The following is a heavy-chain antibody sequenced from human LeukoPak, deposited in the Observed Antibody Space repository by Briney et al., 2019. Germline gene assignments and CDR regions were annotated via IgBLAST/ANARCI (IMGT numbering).Heavy chain of an antibody. CDR3: ARVGRGGYYDSSGYPVDWYFDL. J-gene: IGHJ2*01. D-gene: IGHD3-22*01. CDR1: GGSISSYY. Sequence: PSETLSLTCTVSGGSISSYYWSWIRQPPGKGLEWIGEIYHSGSTNYNPSLISRVTISVDKSKNQFSLKLTSVTAANTAVYFCARVGRGGYYDSSGYPVDWYFDLWGRGTLVTVSS. CDR2: IYHSGST. V-gene: IGHV4-59*12.